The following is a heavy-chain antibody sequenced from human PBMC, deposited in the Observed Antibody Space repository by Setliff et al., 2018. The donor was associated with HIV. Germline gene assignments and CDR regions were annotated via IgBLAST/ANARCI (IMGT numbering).Heavy chain of an antibody. CDR1: GGSIRSFF. CDR3: ARWVYNSAWSLDY. V-gene: IGHV4-4*08. D-gene: IGHD6-19*01. Sequence: PSETLSLTCTVSGGSIRSFFWSWIRQPPGKGLEWIGHIYTSGSTNYNPSLKSRVTMSVDTSKNQFSLNLSSLTAADSATYYCARWVYNSAWSLDYWGQGTLVTVSS. J-gene: IGHJ4*02. CDR2: IYTSGST.